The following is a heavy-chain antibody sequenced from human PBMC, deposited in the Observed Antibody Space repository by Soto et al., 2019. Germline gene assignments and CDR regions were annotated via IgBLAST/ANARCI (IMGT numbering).Heavy chain of an antibody. J-gene: IGHJ6*02. V-gene: IGHV4-4*07. Sequence: SETLSLTCTVSGGSINTFYWSWVRQPAGKGLEWIGRIFSSGSTSFNPSLESRVAMSVDTSKNHFSLNLSSVTAADMAVYCCARDSVDYYGMDVWGQGTTVTVS. CDR3: ARDSVDYYGMDV. CDR1: GGSINTFY. D-gene: IGHD2-21*01. CDR2: IFSSGST.